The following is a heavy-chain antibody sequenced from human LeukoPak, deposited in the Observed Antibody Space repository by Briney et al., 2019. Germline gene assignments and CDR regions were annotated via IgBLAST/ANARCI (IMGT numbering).Heavy chain of an antibody. CDR1: GFTFSSYA. D-gene: IGHD2-15*01. CDR3: ARESGTGY. Sequence: PGGSLRLSCAASGFTFSSYAMHWVRQAPGKGLEWVAVISYDGSNKYYADSVKGRFTISRDNSKNTLYLQMNSLRAEDTAVYYGARESGTGYWGQGTLVTVPS. CDR2: ISYDGSNK. V-gene: IGHV3-30-3*01. J-gene: IGHJ4*02.